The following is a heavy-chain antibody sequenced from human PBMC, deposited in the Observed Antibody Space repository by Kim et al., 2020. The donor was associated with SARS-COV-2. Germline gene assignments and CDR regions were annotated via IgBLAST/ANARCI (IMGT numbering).Heavy chain of an antibody. CDR3: ARGRRNYGVWFDP. CDR2: INHSGST. Sequence: SETLSLTCAVYGGSFSGYYWSWIRQPPGKGLEWIGEINHSGSTNYNPSLKSRVTISVDTSKNQFSLKLSSVTAADTAVYYCARGRRNYGVWFDPWGQGT. CDR1: GGSFSGYY. V-gene: IGHV4-34*01. J-gene: IGHJ5*02. D-gene: IGHD4-17*01.